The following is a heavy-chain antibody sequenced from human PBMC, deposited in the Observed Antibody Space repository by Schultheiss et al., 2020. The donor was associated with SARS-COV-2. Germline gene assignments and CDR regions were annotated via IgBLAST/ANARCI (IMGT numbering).Heavy chain of an antibody. V-gene: IGHV4-34*01. CDR1: GGSFSGYY. CDR3: ATRTGYSSSWSPRGTYYYGMDV. Sequence: SQTLSLTCAVYGGSFSGYYWSWIRQPPGKGLEWIGEINHSGNTYYNPSLKSRVTISVDTSKRQFSLRLTSVTAADTAVYYCATRTGYSSSWSPRGTYYYGMDVWGQGTTVTVSS. CDR2: INHSGNT. D-gene: IGHD6-13*01. J-gene: IGHJ6*02.